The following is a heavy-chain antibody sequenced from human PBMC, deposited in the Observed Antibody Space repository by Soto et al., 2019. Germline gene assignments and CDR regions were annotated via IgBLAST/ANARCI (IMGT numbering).Heavy chain of an antibody. CDR2: ITNDGSIT. D-gene: IGHD4-4*01. CDR3: ATNRYSRPPFFDY. J-gene: IGHJ4*02. V-gene: IGHV3-74*01. Sequence: GSLRLSRVASGLTLSSYKMEWVRQVPGKGLVWISQITNDGSITKYAESVKGRFTISRDNAKNTLYLQWSSLKASDTAMYYCATNRYSRPPFFDYWGQETLVTVSS. CDR1: GLTLSSYK.